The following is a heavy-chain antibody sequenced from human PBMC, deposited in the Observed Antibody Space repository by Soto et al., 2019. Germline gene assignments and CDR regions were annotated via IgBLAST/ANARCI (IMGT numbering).Heavy chain of an antibody. J-gene: IGHJ5*02. CDR3: ARFSGYYNNWFAP. D-gene: IGHD3-22*01. V-gene: IGHV4-39*07. CDR2: IYYSGST. CDR1: GGSISSSSYY. Sequence: SETLSLTCTVSGGSISSSSYYWGWIRQPPGKGLEWIGSIYYSGSTYYNPSLKSRVTISVDTSKNQFSLKLSSVTAADTAVYYCARFSGYYNNWFAPWGQGTLVTVSS.